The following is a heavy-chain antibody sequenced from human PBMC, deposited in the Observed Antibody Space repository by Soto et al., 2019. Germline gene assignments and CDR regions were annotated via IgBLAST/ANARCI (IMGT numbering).Heavy chain of an antibody. CDR2: ISYDGSNK. CDR1: GFTFSSYA. J-gene: IGHJ6*02. Sequence: GGSLRLSCAASGFTFSSYAMHWVRQAPGKGLEWVAVISYDGSNKYYADTVKGRFTTSRDNSKNTLYLQMNSLRAEDTAVYYCARIRRGDDFVQARFYYYYYGMDVWGQGTTVTVSS. D-gene: IGHD3-16*01. V-gene: IGHV3-30-3*01. CDR3: ARIRRGDDFVQARFYYYYYGMDV.